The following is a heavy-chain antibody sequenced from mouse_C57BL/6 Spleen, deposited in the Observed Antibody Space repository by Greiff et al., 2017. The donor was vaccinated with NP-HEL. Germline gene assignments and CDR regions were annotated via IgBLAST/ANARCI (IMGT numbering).Heavy chain of an antibody. Sequence: EVQLQQSGPGLVKPSQTVFLTCTVTGISITTGNYRWSWIRQFPGNKLEWIGYIYYSGTITYTPSLTSRPTITRDTPKNQFFLEMNSLTAEDTATYYCARGDYGFDYWGQGTTLTVSS. D-gene: IGHD2-13*01. V-gene: IGHV3-5*01. CDR1: GISITTGNYR. CDR3: ARGDYGFDY. CDR2: IYYSGTI. J-gene: IGHJ2*01.